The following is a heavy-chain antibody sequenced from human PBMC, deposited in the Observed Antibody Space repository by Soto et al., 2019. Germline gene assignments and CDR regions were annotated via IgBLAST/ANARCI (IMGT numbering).Heavy chain of an antibody. CDR2: ISAYNGNT. J-gene: IGHJ5*02. Sequence: ASVKVSCKASGYTFTSYGISWVRQAPGQGLEWMGWISAYNGNTNYAQKLQGRVTMTTDTSTSTAYMELRSLRSDDTAVYYCARYPLSITMVRGVNWFDPWGQGTLVTVSS. D-gene: IGHD3-10*01. V-gene: IGHV1-18*01. CDR1: GYTFTSYG. CDR3: ARYPLSITMVRGVNWFDP.